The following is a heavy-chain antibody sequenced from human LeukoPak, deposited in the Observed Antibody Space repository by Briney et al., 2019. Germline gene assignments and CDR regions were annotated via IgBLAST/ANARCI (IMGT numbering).Heavy chain of an antibody. Sequence: PSETLSLTCAVYGGSFSGYYWSWIRQPPGKGLEWIGEINHSGSTNYNPSLKSRVTISVDTSKNQFSLKLSFVTAADTAVYYCARDVEFWSGQMAFDIWGQGTMVTVSS. CDR1: GGSFSGYY. D-gene: IGHD3-3*01. J-gene: IGHJ3*02. V-gene: IGHV4-34*01. CDR3: ARDVEFWSGQMAFDI. CDR2: INHSGST.